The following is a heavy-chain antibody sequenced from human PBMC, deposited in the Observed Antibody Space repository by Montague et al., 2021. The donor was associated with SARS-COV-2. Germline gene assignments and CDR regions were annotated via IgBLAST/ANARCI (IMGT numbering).Heavy chain of an antibody. CDR3: ARCRLRNLCDY. D-gene: IGHD4-17*01. V-gene: IGHV4-61*01. Sequence: SETLSLTCTVSGGSVSSGSYYWSWIRQPPGKGLEWIGHIYYSGSTNYNPSLKSRVTISVDTSKNQFSLKLSSVTAADTAVYYCARCRLRNLCDYWGQGTLVTASA. J-gene: IGHJ4*02. CDR1: GGSVSSGSYY. CDR2: IYYSGST.